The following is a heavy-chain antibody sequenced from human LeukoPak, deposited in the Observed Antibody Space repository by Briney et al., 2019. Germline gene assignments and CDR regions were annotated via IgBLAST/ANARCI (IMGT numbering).Heavy chain of an antibody. CDR2: IIPILGIA. Sequence: SVKVSCKASGGTFSSYAISWVRQAPGQELEWMGRIIPILGIANYAQKFQGRVTITADKSTSTAYMELSSLRSEDTAVYYCARAIPMYGMDVWGQGTTVTVSS. V-gene: IGHV1-69*04. CDR1: GGTFSSYA. CDR3: ARAIPMYGMDV. J-gene: IGHJ6*02.